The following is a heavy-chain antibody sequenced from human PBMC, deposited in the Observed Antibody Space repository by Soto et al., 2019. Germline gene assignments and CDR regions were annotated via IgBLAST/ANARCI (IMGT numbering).Heavy chain of an antibody. CDR1: GFTFSSYA. CDR3: AKATLTYYDFWSGSNTFDY. J-gene: IGHJ4*02. CDR2: ISGSGGST. D-gene: IGHD3-3*01. Sequence: EVQLLESGGGLVQPGGSLRLSCAASGFTFSSYAMSWVRQAPGKGLEWVSTISGSGGSTYYADSVKGRFTISRDNSKNTLYLLMNSLRAEDTAVYYCAKATLTYYDFWSGSNTFDYWGQGTLVTVSS. V-gene: IGHV3-23*01.